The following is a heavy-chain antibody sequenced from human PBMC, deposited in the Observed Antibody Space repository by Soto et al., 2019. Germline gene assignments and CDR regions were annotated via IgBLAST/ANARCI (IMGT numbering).Heavy chain of an antibody. Sequence: GSLRLSCAASGFTFINAWMSWVRHAPGKGLEWVGRIKIKTDGGTTYYSAPVKGSFAISRDDSKNTLYLQMNSLKTEDTAVYYCTTDHVLLWFGEQIDYGKNVWGQGTRVTVSS. CDR3: TTDHVLLWFGEQIDYGKNV. CDR1: GFTFINAW. V-gene: IGHV3-15*01. J-gene: IGHJ6*01. D-gene: IGHD3-10*01. CDR2: IKIKTDGGTT.